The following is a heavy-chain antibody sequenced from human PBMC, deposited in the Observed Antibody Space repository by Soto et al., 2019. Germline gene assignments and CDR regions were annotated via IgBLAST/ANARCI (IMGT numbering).Heavy chain of an antibody. CDR1: GYTFTRYG. CDR2: IGGYNGDT. Sequence: ASVKVSCKASGYTFTRYGFSWVRQATGQGLEWMGRIGGYNGDTKYAQKLQDRVTMTTDKSTSTAYMELRSLRSDDTAVYYCARGEQLVGYYFDYWGQGTLVTVSS. V-gene: IGHV1-18*01. D-gene: IGHD6-6*01. CDR3: ARGEQLVGYYFDY. J-gene: IGHJ4*02.